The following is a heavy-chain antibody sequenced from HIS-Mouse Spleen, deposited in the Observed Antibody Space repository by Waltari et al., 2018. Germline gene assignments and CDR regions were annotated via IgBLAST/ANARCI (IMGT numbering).Heavy chain of an antibody. CDR3: AKVWPELKTVDTPMAFDY. Sequence: EVQLLESGGGLVQPGGSLRLSCAASGFTFSSYAMSWFRQAPGKGLEWVSAISGSGGSTYYADSVKGRFTISRDNSKNTLYLQMSSLRAEDTAVYYCAKVWPELKTVDTPMAFDYWGQGTLVTVSS. CDR2: ISGSGGST. V-gene: IGHV3-23*01. CDR1: GFTFSSYA. D-gene: IGHD5-18*01. J-gene: IGHJ4*02.